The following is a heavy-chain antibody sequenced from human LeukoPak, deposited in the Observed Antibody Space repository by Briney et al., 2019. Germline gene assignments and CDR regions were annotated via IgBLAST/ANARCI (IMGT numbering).Heavy chain of an antibody. CDR1: GGSISSSNW. CDR2: IYHSGST. CDR3: ARVSTGTDAFDI. Sequence: SETLSLTCAVSGGSISSSNWWSWVRQPPGKGLEWIGEIYHSGSTNYNPSLKSRVTISVDTSKNQFSLKLSSVTAADTAVYYCARVSTGTDAFDIWGQGTMVTVSS. J-gene: IGHJ3*02. D-gene: IGHD1/OR15-1a*01. V-gene: IGHV4-4*02.